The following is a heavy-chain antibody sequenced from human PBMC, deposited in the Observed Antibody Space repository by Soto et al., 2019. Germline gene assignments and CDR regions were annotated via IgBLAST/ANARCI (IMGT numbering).Heavy chain of an antibody. Sequence: EVQLVESGGGLVKPGGSLRLSCAASGFTFSSYSMNWVRQAPGKGLEWVSSISSSSSYIYYADSVKGRFTISRDNAKNSLDLQMNSLRAEDTAVYYCARDGDYVWGSYRWSDAFDIWGQGTMVTVSS. V-gene: IGHV3-21*01. CDR3: ARDGDYVWGSYRWSDAFDI. CDR1: GFTFSSYS. D-gene: IGHD3-16*02. J-gene: IGHJ3*02. CDR2: ISSSSSYI.